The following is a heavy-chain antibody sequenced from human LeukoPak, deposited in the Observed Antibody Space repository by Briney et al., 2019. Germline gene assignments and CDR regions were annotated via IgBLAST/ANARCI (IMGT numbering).Heavy chain of an antibody. D-gene: IGHD2/OR15-2a*01. J-gene: IGHJ6*03. Sequence: GESLKISCKGSGYSFTSYWIGWVRQMPGKGLEWMGIIYPGDSDTRYSPSFQGQVTISADKSISTAYLQWSSLKASDTAMYYCARQPSPTNYYMDVWGKGTTVTVSS. CDR1: GYSFTSYW. V-gene: IGHV5-51*01. CDR2: IYPGDSDT. CDR3: ARQPSPTNYYMDV.